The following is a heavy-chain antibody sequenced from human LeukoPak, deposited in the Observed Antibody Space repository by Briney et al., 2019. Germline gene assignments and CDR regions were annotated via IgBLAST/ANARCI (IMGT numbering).Heavy chain of an antibody. CDR3: ARDKRGYSGYEGGYYYYGMDV. J-gene: IGHJ6*02. CDR1: GFTFSDYY. Sequence: PGGSLRLSCAASGFTFSDYYMSWIRQAPGKGLGWVSYISSSGSTIYYADSVKGRFTISRDNAKNSLYLQMNSLRAEDTAVYYCARDKRGYSGYEGGYYYYGMDVWGQGTTVTVSS. V-gene: IGHV3-11*01. D-gene: IGHD5-12*01. CDR2: ISSSGSTI.